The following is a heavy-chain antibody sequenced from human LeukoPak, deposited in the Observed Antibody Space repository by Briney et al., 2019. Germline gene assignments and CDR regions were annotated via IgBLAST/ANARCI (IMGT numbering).Heavy chain of an antibody. Sequence: ASVKVSCKASGGTFSSYAISWVRQAPGQGLEWMGRIIPILGIANYAQKFQGRVTITADKSTSTAYMELSSLRSEDTAVYYCARDQPSTTDGYWGQGTLVTVSS. CDR2: IIPILGIA. V-gene: IGHV1-69*04. J-gene: IGHJ4*02. CDR1: GGTFSSYA. D-gene: IGHD4-17*01. CDR3: ARDQPSTTDGY.